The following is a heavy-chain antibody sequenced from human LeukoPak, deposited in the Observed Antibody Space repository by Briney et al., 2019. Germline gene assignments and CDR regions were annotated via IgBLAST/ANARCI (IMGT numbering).Heavy chain of an antibody. J-gene: IGHJ4*02. D-gene: IGHD6-19*01. CDR1: GFTFSSYG. V-gene: IGHV3-33*01. CDR3: ARDVPVAGTLGY. Sequence: GGSLRLSCAASGFTFSSYGMHWVRQAPGKGLEWVAVIWYDGSNKYYADSVKGRSTISRDNSKNTLYLQMNSLRAEDTAVYYCARDVPVAGTLGYWGQGTLVTVSS. CDR2: IWYDGSNK.